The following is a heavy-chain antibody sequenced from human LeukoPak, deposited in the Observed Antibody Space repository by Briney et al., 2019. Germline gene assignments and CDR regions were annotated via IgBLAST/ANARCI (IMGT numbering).Heavy chain of an antibody. J-gene: IGHJ4*02. CDR1: GGSFSGYY. V-gene: IGHV4-34*01. CDR2: INHSGST. CDR3: ARGGGIAARRSYFDY. D-gene: IGHD6-6*01. Sequence: SETLSLTCAVYGGSFSGYYWSWIRQPPGKVLEWIGEINHSGSTNYNPSLKSRVTISVDTSKNQFSLKLSSVTAADTAVYYCARGGGIAARRSYFDYWGQGTLVTVSS.